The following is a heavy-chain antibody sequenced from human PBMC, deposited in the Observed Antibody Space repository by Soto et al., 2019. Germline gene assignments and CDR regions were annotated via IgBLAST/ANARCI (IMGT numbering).Heavy chain of an antibody. Sequence: EVQLVESGGGLVQPGGSLRLSCAASGFTFSTYGMNWARQAPGKGLQWVTHINSGAETTSYSDSVKGRFTISRDDAKNSLYLQMNSLRVDDTAIYYCAIDPEGIHDFDYWGQGTLVTVSS. CDR3: AIDPEGIHDFDY. CDR2: INSGAETT. J-gene: IGHJ4*02. V-gene: IGHV3-48*04. CDR1: GFTFSTYG. D-gene: IGHD1-20*01.